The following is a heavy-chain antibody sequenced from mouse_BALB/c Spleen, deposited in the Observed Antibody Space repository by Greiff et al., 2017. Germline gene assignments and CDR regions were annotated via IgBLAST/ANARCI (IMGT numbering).Heavy chain of an antibody. CDR2: INPYNDGT. J-gene: IGHJ4*01. CDR3: APTTVVATRAMDY. CDR1: GYTFTSYV. D-gene: IGHD1-1*01. Sequence: VQLQQSGPELVKPGASVKMSCKASGYTFTSYVMHWVKQKPGQGLEWIGYINPYNDGTKYNEKFKGKATLTSDKSSSTAYMELSSLTSEDSAVYYCAPTTVVATRAMDYWGQGTSVTVSS. V-gene: IGHV1-14*01.